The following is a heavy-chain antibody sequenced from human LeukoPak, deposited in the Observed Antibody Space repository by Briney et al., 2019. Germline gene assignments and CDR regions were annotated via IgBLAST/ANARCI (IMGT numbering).Heavy chain of an antibody. CDR2: ISSSSSYT. D-gene: IGHD2-2*01. Sequence: KPGGSLRLSCAASGFTFSDYYMSWIRQAPGKGLERVSYISSSSSYTNYADSVKGRFTISRDNAKNSLYLQMNSLRAEDTAVYYCARAVGYCSSTSCYGHFDYWGQGTLVTVSS. CDR1: GFTFSDYY. J-gene: IGHJ4*02. CDR3: ARAVGYCSSTSCYGHFDY. V-gene: IGHV3-11*06.